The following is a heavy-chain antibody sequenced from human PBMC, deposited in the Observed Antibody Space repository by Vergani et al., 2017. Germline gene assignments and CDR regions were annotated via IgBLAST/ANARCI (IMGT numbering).Heavy chain of an antibody. CDR2: IIPIFGTA. V-gene: IGHV1-69*01. J-gene: IGHJ6*02. CDR1: GGTFSSYA. CDR3: ARRSITMVRGVNTYYYYGMDV. D-gene: IGHD3-10*01. Sequence: QVQLVQSGAEVKKPGSSVKVSCKASGGTFSSYAISWVRQAPGQGLEWVGGIIPIFGTANYAQKFQGRVTITADESTSTAYMELSSLRSEDTAVYYCARRSITMVRGVNTYYYYGMDVWGQGTTVTVSS.